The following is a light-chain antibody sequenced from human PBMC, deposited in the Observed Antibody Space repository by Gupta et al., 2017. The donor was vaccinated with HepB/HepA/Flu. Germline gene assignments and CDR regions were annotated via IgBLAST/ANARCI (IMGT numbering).Light chain of an antibody. CDR2: ENN. Sequence: QSMLTQPPSVSAAPGQKVTISCSGSSSNIGNNYVSWYQQLPGTAPKHIIYENNKRPSGIPDRFSGSKSGTSATLGITGLQTGDEADYYCGTWDSSVSAGVFGGGTKLTVL. V-gene: IGLV1-51*02. CDR1: SSNIGNNY. CDR3: GTWDSSVSAGV. J-gene: IGLJ2*01.